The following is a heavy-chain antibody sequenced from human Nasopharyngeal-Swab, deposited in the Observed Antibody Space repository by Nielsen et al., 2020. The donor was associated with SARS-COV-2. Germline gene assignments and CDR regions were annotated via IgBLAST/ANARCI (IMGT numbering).Heavy chain of an antibody. J-gene: IGHJ6*02. Sequence: GGSLRLSCPASGFTFSSYAMHWVRQAPGKGLEYVSAISSNGGSTYYADSVKGRFTISRDNSKNTLYLQMSSLRAEDTAVYYCVTGDIVATGDYYYGMDVWGQGTTVTVSS. CDR2: ISSNGGST. V-gene: IGHV3-64D*06. CDR3: VTGDIVATGDYYYGMDV. CDR1: GFTFSSYA. D-gene: IGHD5-12*01.